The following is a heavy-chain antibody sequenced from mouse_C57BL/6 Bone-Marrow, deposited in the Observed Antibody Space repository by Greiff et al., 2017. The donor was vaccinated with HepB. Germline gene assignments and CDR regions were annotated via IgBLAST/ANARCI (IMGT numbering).Heavy chain of an antibody. D-gene: IGHD1-1*01. J-gene: IGHJ2*01. CDR1: GYTFTDYY. Sequence: EVQLQQSGPELVKPGASVKISCKASGYTFTDYYMNWVKQSHGTSLEWFGDINPNNGGTSYNQKFKGKATLTVDKSSSTAYMEIRSLTSEDSAVYYCTRTYSYGSSYFNYWGQGTTLTFSS. V-gene: IGHV1-26*01. CDR3: TRTYSYGSSYFNY. CDR2: INPNNGGT.